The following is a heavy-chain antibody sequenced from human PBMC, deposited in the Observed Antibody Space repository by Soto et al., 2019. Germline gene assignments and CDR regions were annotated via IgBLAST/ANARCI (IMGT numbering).Heavy chain of an antibody. D-gene: IGHD3-3*01. V-gene: IGHV3-9*01. CDR1: GFTFDDYA. CDR3: AKSCDFWSGYYTGCAGDYYFDY. CDR2: ISWNSGSI. Sequence: EVQLVESGGGLVQPGRSLRLSCAASGFTFDDYAMHWVRQAPGKGLEWVSGISWNSGSIGYADSVKGRFTISRDNAKNSLYLQMNSLRAEDTALYYCAKSCDFWSGYYTGCAGDYYFDYWGQGTLVTVSS. J-gene: IGHJ4*02.